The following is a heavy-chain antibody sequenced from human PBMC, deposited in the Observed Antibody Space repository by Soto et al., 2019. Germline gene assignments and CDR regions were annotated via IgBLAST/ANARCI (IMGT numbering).Heavy chain of an antibody. J-gene: IGHJ3*02. CDR1: GYTFTSYG. CDR3: SSLYDFWSGPVDAFDI. D-gene: IGHD3-3*01. V-gene: IGHV1-18*01. CDR2: ISAYNGNT. Sequence: QVPLVQSGAEVKKPGASVKVSCKASGYTFTSYGISWVRQAPGQGLEWMGWISAYNGNTNYAQKLQGRVTMTTDTSTSTAYLVLRSLRSDDTAVYYFSSLYDFWSGPVDAFDIWGQGTMVTVSS.